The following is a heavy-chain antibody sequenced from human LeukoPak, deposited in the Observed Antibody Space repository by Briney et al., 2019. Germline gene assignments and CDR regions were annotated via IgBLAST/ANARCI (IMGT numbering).Heavy chain of an antibody. Sequence: GGSLRLSCAASGFSFSSYWMAWVRQAPGKGLEWVANIKPDGSEKKYGDSVKGRFTISRDNAKNSVYLQMSSLRAEETAVYYCARHGYYYDSSGYPRDWGQGTLVTVSS. V-gene: IGHV3-7*01. CDR3: ARHGYYYDSSGYPRD. CDR2: IKPDGSEK. J-gene: IGHJ4*02. D-gene: IGHD3-22*01. CDR1: GFSFSSYW.